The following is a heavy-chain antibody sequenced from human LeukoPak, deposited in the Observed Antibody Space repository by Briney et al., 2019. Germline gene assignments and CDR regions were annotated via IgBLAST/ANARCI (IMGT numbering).Heavy chain of an antibody. CDR1: GGTFSSYA. CDR3: ARGEQLLPAYY. J-gene: IGHJ4*02. V-gene: IGHV1-18*01. Sequence: GASVKVSCKASGGTFSSYAISWVRQAPGQGLEWMGWISAYNGNTNYAQKLQGRVTMTTDTSTSTAYMELRSLRSDDTAVYYCARGEQLLPAYYWGQGTLVTVSS. D-gene: IGHD1-26*01. CDR2: ISAYNGNT.